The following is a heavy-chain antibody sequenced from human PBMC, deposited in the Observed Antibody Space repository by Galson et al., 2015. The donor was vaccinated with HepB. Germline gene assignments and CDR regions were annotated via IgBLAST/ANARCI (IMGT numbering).Heavy chain of an antibody. Sequence: ETLSLTCTVSGGSISSYYWSWIRQPPGKGLEWIGYIYYSGSTNYNPSLKSRVTISVDTSKNQFSLKLSSVTAADTAVYYCARHVGVGSYDSSGYYFVETNYFDYWGQGTLVTVSS. D-gene: IGHD3-22*01. J-gene: IGHJ4*02. CDR3: ARHVGVGSYDSSGYYFVETNYFDY. CDR1: GGSISSYY. V-gene: IGHV4-59*08. CDR2: IYYSGST.